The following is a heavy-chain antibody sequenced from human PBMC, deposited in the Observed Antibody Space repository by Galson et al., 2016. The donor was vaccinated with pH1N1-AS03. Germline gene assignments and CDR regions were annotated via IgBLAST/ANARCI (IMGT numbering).Heavy chain of an antibody. V-gene: IGHV4-4*02. CDR2: IYHNGNS. D-gene: IGHD6-25*01. CDR3: ARAGQRHRVGDY. J-gene: IGHJ4*01. CDR1: GDPISSNHW. Sequence: SETLSLTCAVSGDPISSNHWWTWVRQPPGKGLEWIAEIYHNGNSNYNPTLKSRVSISVDKSKNQFSLNLSSVTAADTAVYYCARAGQRHRVGDYWGHGTLVTVSS.